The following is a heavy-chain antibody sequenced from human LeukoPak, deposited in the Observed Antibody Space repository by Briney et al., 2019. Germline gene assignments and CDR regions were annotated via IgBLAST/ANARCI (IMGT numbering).Heavy chain of an antibody. Sequence: PGGSLRLSCAASGCTFSSYAMSWVRQAPGKGREWVSAISGSGGSTYYADSVKGRFTISRDNSKNTLYLQMNSLRAEDTAVYYCAKDGSQSLLPNYFDYWGQGTLVTVSS. CDR3: AKDGSQSLLPNYFDY. CDR1: GCTFSSYA. V-gene: IGHV3-23*01. D-gene: IGHD1-26*01. CDR2: ISGSGGST. J-gene: IGHJ4*02.